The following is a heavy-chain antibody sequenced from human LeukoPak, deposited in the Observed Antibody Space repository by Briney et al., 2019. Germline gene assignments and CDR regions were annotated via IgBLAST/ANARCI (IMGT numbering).Heavy chain of an antibody. J-gene: IGHJ6*02. CDR3: ARVNYYGMDV. Sequence: PGGSLRLSCAASGFTFSVYYMSWIRQAPGEGLEWVSYISSSGSTIYYADSVKGRFTISRDNAKNSRYLQMNSLRAEDTAVYYCARVNYYGMDVWGQGTTVTVSS. CDR2: ISSSGSTI. V-gene: IGHV3-11*01. CDR1: GFTFSVYY.